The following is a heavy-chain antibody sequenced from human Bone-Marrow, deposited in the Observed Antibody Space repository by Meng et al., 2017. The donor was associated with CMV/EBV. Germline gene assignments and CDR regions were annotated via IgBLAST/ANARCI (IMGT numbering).Heavy chain of an antibody. CDR1: GFVFSDFY. V-gene: IGHV3-72*01. Sequence: GGSLRLSCVASGFVFSDFYMDWVRQAPGKGLEWVGCIRKKANRYTTEYAASVKGRFIISRDDSKNSLYLQMNSLNTEDTAVYYCARFWPLPPTTWAQGTLVTVSS. J-gene: IGHJ4*02. D-gene: IGHD1-7*01. CDR3: ARFWPLPPTT. CDR2: IRKKANRYTT.